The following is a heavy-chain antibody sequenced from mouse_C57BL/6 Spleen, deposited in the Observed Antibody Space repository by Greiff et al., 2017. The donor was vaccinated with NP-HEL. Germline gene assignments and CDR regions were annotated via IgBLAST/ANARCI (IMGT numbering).Heavy chain of an antibody. CDR1: GFTFTNYY. CDR3: ARYGDYDWFAY. CDR2: IRNKANGYTT. V-gene: IGHV7-3*01. Sequence: EVKLVESGGGLVQPGGSLSLSCAASGFTFTNYYMSWVRQPPGKALEWLGFIRNKANGYTTEYSASVKGRFTISRDNSQSILYLQMNALRAEDSATYYCARYGDYDWFAYWGQGTLVTVSA. D-gene: IGHD2-4*01. J-gene: IGHJ3*01.